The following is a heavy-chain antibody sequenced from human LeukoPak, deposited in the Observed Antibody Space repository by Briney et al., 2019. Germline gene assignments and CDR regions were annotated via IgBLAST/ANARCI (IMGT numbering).Heavy chain of an antibody. Sequence: GGSLRLSCAASGFTFSSYGMSWVRQAPGKGLEWVANIKQDGSEKYYVDSVKGRFTISRDNAKNSLYLQMNSLRAEDTAVYYCARDRVNDYGDYGDYWGQGTLVTVSS. CDR2: IKQDGSEK. CDR1: GFTFSSYG. D-gene: IGHD4-17*01. V-gene: IGHV3-7*01. J-gene: IGHJ4*02. CDR3: ARDRVNDYGDYGDY.